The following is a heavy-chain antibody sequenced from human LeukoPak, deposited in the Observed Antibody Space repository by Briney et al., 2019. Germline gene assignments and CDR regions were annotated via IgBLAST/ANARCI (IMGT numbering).Heavy chain of an antibody. D-gene: IGHD3-10*01. CDR2: INHSGST. CDR3: ASVGFGELGFDY. CDR1: GGSFSGYY. V-gene: IGHV4-34*01. J-gene: IGHJ4*02. Sequence: PSETLSLTCAVYGGSFSGYYWSWIRQPPGKGLEWIGEINHSGSTNYNPSLKSRVTISVDTSKNQFSLKLSSVTAADTAVYYCASVGFGELGFDYWGQGTLVTVSS.